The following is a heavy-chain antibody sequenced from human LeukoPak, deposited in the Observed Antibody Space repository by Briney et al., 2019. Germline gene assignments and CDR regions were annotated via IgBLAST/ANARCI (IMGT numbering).Heavy chain of an antibody. Sequence: GASVKVSCKASGYTLTNYNISWVRQPPGQGLEWMGWINTHKGHTNFLQKFQGRVTVTTDISTNTAYMELRRLRSDDTAVYYCAREFGHCSGDNCFYFFDLWGQGSQVIVSS. J-gene: IGHJ4*02. D-gene: IGHD2-15*01. CDR2: INTHKGHT. V-gene: IGHV1-18*01. CDR3: AREFGHCSGDNCFYFFDL. CDR1: GYTLTNYN.